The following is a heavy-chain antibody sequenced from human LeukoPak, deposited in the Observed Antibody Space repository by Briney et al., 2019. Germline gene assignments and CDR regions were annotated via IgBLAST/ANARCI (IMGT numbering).Heavy chain of an antibody. D-gene: IGHD3-3*01. CDR2: INPNSGGT. V-gene: IGHV1-2*02. J-gene: IGHJ4*02. CDR1: GYTFTGYY. Sequence: ASVKVSCKASGYTFTGYYMHWVRQAPGQGLEWMGWINPNSGGTNYAQKFQGRVTMTRDTSISTAYLELSSLRSDDAAVYYCASEYDFWSGYAGRDFDYWGQGTLVTVAS. CDR3: ASEYDFWSGYAGRDFDY.